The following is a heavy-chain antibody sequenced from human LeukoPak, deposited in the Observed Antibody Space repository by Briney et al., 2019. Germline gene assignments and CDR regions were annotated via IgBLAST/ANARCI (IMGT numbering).Heavy chain of an antibody. J-gene: IGHJ4*02. CDR1: GYTFTAYF. CDR2: INPNIGDT. Sequence: ASVKVSCKASGYTFTAYFLHWVRQAPGQGLEWMGWINPNIGDTNYAQKFQGRGTITRDTSINTDYMALSRLTSADTAMYYCARDRMGDCAATSCYLAYWGQGTLVTVSS. V-gene: IGHV1-2*02. D-gene: IGHD2-2*01. CDR3: ARDRMGDCAATSCYLAY.